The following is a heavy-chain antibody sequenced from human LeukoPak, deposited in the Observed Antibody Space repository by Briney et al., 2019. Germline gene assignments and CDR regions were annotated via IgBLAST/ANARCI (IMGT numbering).Heavy chain of an antibody. CDR2: ISAYNGNT. V-gene: IGHV1-18*01. Sequence: GASVKVYCKASGYTFTSYGISWVRQAPGQGLEWMGWISAYNGNTNYAQKLQGRVTMTTDTSTSTAYMELRSLRSDDTAVYYCARDRIGNPNYYYYYGMDVWGQGTTVTVSS. CDR1: GYTFTSYG. D-gene: IGHD1-14*01. CDR3: ARDRIGNPNYYYYYGMDV. J-gene: IGHJ6*02.